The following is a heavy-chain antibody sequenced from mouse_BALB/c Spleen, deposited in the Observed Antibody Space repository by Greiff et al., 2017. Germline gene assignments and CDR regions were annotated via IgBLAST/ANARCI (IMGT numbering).Heavy chain of an antibody. J-gene: IGHJ1*01. CDR2: IRSKSNNYAT. D-gene: IGHD1-1*01. CDR1: GFTFNTYA. CDR3: VRQDYGSSGWYFDV. Sequence: EVQGVESGGGLVQPKGSLKLSCAASGFTFNTYAMNWVRQAPGKGLEWVARIRSKSNNYATYYADSVKDRFTISRDDSQSMLYLQMNNLKTEDTAMYYCVRQDYGSSGWYFDVWGAGTTVIVSS. V-gene: IGHV10-1*02.